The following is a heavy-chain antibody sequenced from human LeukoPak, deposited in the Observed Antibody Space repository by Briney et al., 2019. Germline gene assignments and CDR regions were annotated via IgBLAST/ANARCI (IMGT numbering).Heavy chain of an antibody. CDR2: IRSKANSYAT. D-gene: IGHD3-16*02. J-gene: IGHJ4*02. CDR3: TRLDDYVWGSYRSFDY. CDR1: GFTFSGSA. Sequence: GGSLRLSCAASGFTFSGSAMHWVRQASGKGLEWVGRIRSKANSYATAYAASVKGRFTISRDDSKNTAYLQMNSLKTEDTAVYYCTRLDDYVWGSYRSFDYWGQGTLVTVSS. V-gene: IGHV3-73*01.